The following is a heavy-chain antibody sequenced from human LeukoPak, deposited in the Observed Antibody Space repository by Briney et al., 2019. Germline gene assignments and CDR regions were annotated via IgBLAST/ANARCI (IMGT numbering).Heavy chain of an antibody. Sequence: SQTLSLTCALSGDGVSSSDATWNWIRQSPSRGLEWLGRTYYRSRWSSDYAPSVRSRITINSDTAKNQFSLQLNSVTPEDTAVYYCARASYRAFYIWGQGTMVTVSS. V-gene: IGHV6-1*01. CDR1: GDGVSSSDAT. CDR3: ARASYRAFYI. D-gene: IGHD4-11*01. CDR2: TYYRSRWSS. J-gene: IGHJ3*02.